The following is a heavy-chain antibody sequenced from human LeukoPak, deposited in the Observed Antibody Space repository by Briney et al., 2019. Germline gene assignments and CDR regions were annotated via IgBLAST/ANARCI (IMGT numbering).Heavy chain of an antibody. Sequence: SETLSLTCAVSGYSITSDYYWAWIRQPPGKGLEWIGSIYYSGNTYYNSSLESRVTISVDTSDKHFSLELTSVTAADTAVYYCARPRSLAAPSSWFDPWGQGTLVIVSS. V-gene: IGHV4-38-2*01. CDR2: IYYSGNT. CDR1: GYSITSDYY. J-gene: IGHJ5*02. CDR3: ARPRSLAAPSSWFDP. D-gene: IGHD2-15*01.